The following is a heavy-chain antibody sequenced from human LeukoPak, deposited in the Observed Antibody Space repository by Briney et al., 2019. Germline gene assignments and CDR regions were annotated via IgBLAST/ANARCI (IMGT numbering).Heavy chain of an antibody. D-gene: IGHD3-22*01. J-gene: IGHJ3*02. Sequence: GGSLRLSCAASGFSSSTYWMTWVRQAPGKGLEWVANIKPDGSEKYYVDSVRGRFTISRDNAKNSLYLQMNSLRAEDTAVYYCARDSNYYDSSGYYDAFDIWGQGTMVTVSS. CDR2: IKPDGSEK. CDR3: ARDSNYYDSSGYYDAFDI. V-gene: IGHV3-7*05. CDR1: GFSSSTYW.